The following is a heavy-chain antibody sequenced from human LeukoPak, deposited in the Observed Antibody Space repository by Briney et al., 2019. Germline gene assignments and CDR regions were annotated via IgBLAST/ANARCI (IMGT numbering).Heavy chain of an antibody. CDR2: ISAYNGNT. J-gene: IGHJ6*03. D-gene: IGHD6-13*01. CDR3: ARDRSPAAQESTYYYYYMDV. V-gene: IGHV1-18*01. CDR1: GYTFTSYG. Sequence: ASVKVSCKASGYTFTSYGISWVRQAPGQGLEWMGWISAYNGNTNYAQKLQGRVTMTTDTSTSTAYMELRSLRSDDTAVYYCARDRSPAAQESTYYYYYMDVWGKGTTVTVSS.